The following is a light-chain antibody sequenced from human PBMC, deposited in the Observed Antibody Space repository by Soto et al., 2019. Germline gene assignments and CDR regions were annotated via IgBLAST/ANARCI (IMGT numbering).Light chain of an antibody. J-gene: IGKJ4*01. CDR1: QSVSTSY. Sequence: EIVLTQSPGTLSLSPGERATLSCRASQSVSTSYLAWYQHKPGQAPRLLIYGASSRATGIPDRFCGSGSGADFTLTISRLEPEDFAVYYCQQYGSVPLTFGGGTKVEIK. CDR2: GAS. V-gene: IGKV3-20*01. CDR3: QQYGSVPLT.